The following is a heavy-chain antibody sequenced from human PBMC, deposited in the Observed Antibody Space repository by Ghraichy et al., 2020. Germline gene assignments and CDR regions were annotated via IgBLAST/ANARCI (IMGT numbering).Heavy chain of an antibody. D-gene: IGHD2-15*01. CDR1: GYKFTSYD. V-gene: IGHV1-8*01. Sequence: ASVKVSCKASGYKFTSYDINWVRQAPGQGLEWMGWMNPNSGNTGYTRKFQGRVTMTGNTSISTAYMELNSLRSEDTAVYYCTRGQGAVVIAPTKFWGQGTLVTVSS. J-gene: IGHJ4*02. CDR2: MNPNSGNT. CDR3: TRGQGAVVIAPTKF.